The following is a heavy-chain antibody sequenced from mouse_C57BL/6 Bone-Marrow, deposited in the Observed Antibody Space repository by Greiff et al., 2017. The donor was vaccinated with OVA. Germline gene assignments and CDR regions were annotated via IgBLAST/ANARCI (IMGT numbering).Heavy chain of an antibody. CDR2: INPNNGGT. CDR1: GYTFTDYY. V-gene: IGHV1-26*01. J-gene: IGHJ1*03. Sequence: VQLQQSGPELVKPGASVKISCKASGYTFTDYYMNWVKQSHGKSLEWIGDINPNNGGTSYNQKFKGKATLTVDKSSSTAYMELRSLTSEDSAVYYCARLWDGRTYWYFDVWGTGTTVTVSS. D-gene: IGHD4-1*01. CDR3: ARLWDGRTYWYFDV.